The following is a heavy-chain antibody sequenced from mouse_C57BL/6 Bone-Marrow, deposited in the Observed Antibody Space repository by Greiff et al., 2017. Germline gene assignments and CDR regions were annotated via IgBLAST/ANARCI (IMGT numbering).Heavy chain of an antibody. Sequence: EVKLVESGGGLVKPGGSLKLSCAASGFTFSDYGMHWVRQAPETGLEWVAYISSGSSTIYYADTVKGRFTISRDNAKNTLFRQMTSLRSEDTAMYYGARPDKAWFAYWGQGTLVTVSA. J-gene: IGHJ3*01. CDR2: ISSGSSTI. CDR3: ARPDKAWFAY. V-gene: IGHV5-17*01. CDR1: GFTFSDYG.